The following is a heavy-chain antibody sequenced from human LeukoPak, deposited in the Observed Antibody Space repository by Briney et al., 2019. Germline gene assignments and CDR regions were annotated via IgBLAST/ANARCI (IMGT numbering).Heavy chain of an antibody. CDR1: GYTFTGYY. J-gene: IGHJ4*02. CDR2: INPNSGGT. CDR3: ARVEPGMELLDY. D-gene: IGHD1-26*01. Sequence: ASVKVSCKASGYTFTGYYMHWVRQAPGQGLEWMGWINPNSGGTNYARKFQGRVTMTRDTSISTAYMELSRLRSDDTAVYYCARVEPGMELLDYWGQGTLVTVSS. V-gene: IGHV1-2*02.